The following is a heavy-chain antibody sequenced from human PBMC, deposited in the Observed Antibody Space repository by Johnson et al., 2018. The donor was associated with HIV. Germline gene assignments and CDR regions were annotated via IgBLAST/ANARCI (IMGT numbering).Heavy chain of an antibody. J-gene: IGHJ3*02. CDR3: ARDWNNWNYGVPDAFDI. V-gene: IGHV3-13*01. CDR2: IGTAGDT. D-gene: IGHD1-7*01. Sequence: EVQLVESGGGLVQPGGSLRLSCAASGFTFSNAWMSWVRQATGKGLEWVSAIGTAGDTYYPGSVKGRFPISRENAKNSLYLQMNSLRAEDTAVYYCARDWNNWNYGVPDAFDIWGQGTMVTVSS. CDR1: GFTFSNAW.